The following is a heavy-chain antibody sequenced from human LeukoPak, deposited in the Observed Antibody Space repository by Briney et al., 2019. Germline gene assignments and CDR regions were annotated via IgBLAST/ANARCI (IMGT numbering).Heavy chain of an antibody. CDR3: ARNRKYNWNAYYYYYYMDV. CDR1: GGSFSGYY. D-gene: IGHD1-1*01. Sequence: SETLSLTCAVYGGSFSGYYWSWIRQPPGKGLEWIGEINHNGSTNYNPSLKSRVTISVDTSKNQFSLKLSSVTAADTAVYYCARNRKYNWNAYYYYYYMDVWGKGTTVTISS. J-gene: IGHJ6*03. V-gene: IGHV4-34*01. CDR2: INHNGST.